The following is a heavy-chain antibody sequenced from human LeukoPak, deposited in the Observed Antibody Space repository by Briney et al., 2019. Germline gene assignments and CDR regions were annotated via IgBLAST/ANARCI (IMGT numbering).Heavy chain of an antibody. CDR2: IAYHGNTE. CDR1: GFTISSHG. CDR3: ANDWGSGGWYNYFDP. V-gene: IGHV3-30*18. D-gene: IGHD6-19*01. Sequence: GTSLRLSCAVSGFTISSHGMHWVRQAPGKGPEWVAMIAYHGNTEYYGDSVKGRFTISRDNSKNTLYLQMDSLRAEDTAVYHCANDWGSGGWYNYFDPWGQGTLVTVSS. J-gene: IGHJ5*02.